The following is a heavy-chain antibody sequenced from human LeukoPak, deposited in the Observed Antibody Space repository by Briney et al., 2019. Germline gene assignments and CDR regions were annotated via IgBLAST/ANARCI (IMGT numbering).Heavy chain of an antibody. CDR3: ASHSDYYYSMDV. V-gene: IGHV3-48*03. D-gene: IGHD3-10*01. CDR2: ISSSGSTI. CDR1: GFTFSSYE. Sequence: PGGSLRLSCAASGFTFSSYEMNWVRQAPGKGLEWVSYISSSGSTIYYADSVKGRFTISRDNAKNSLYLQMNSLRAEDTAVYYCASHSDYYYSMDVWGQGTTVTVSS. J-gene: IGHJ6*02.